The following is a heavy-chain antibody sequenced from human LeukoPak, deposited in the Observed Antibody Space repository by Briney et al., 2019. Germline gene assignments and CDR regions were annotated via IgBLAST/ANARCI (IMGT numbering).Heavy chain of an antibody. J-gene: IGHJ4*02. V-gene: IGHV3-23*01. D-gene: IGHD1-20*01. CDR3: AKSRVIGTGGSLNY. Sequence: PGGSLRLSCAASGFTFSSYAMSWVRQAPGKGLEWVSVISGNDGSTYYADSVKGRFTISRDNSKNTLCLEMNSLRAEDTAVYYCAKSRVIGTGGSLNYWGQGSLVTVSS. CDR2: ISGNDGST. CDR1: GFTFSSYA.